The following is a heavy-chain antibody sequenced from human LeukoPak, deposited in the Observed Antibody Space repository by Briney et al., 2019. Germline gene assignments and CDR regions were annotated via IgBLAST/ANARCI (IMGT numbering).Heavy chain of an antibody. CDR2: ISHSGRT. CDR3: ARHPPNCSGGSCRVRSYFDY. V-gene: IGHV4-34*01. Sequence: SETLSLTCVVSDESFSIYSWSWIRQAPGKGLEWLAEISHSGRTNYNPSLNSRLTISIDRSTIQFSLKLSSVTAADTAVYYCARHPPNCSGGSCRVRSYFDYWGQGTLVTVSS. D-gene: IGHD2-15*01. J-gene: IGHJ4*02. CDR1: DESFSIYS.